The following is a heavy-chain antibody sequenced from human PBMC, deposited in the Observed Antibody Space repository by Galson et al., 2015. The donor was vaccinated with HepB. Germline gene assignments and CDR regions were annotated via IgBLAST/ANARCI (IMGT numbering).Heavy chain of an antibody. CDR2: IIPIFGTA. D-gene: IGHD3-22*01. J-gene: IGHJ4*02. Sequence: SVKVSCKASGGTFSGYAISWVRQAPGQGLEWMGGIIPIFGTANYAQKFQGRVTITADESTSTAYMELSSLRSEDTAVYYCARNWDYYDSSGYYFYYFDYWGQGTLVTVSS. CDR1: GGTFSGYA. V-gene: IGHV1-69*13. CDR3: ARNWDYYDSSGYYFYYFDY.